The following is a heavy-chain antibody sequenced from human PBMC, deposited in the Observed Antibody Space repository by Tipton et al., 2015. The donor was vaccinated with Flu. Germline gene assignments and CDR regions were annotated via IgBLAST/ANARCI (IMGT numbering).Heavy chain of an antibody. V-gene: IGHV4-4*07. D-gene: IGHD3-10*01. J-gene: IGHJ5*02. Sequence: LRLSCTVSGDSISNYYWGWIRQPAGKGLQWIGRIYTSGSTDYNPSLKGRVTMSVDTSRNQFFLRLSSVTAADTAVYFCAREAAPTPGAGYQYESWGQGKLVTVSP. CDR1: GDSISNYY. CDR2: IYTSGST. CDR3: AREAAPTPGAGYQYES.